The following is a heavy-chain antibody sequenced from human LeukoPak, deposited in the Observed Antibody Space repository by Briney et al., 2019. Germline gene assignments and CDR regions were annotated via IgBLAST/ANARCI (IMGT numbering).Heavy chain of an antibody. V-gene: IGHV3-23*01. CDR1: GFSFSSFG. J-gene: IGHJ4*02. D-gene: IGHD3-16*01. Sequence: GGSLRLSCEASGFSFSSFGMSWVRQAPGKGLEWVSTISGSDDTTQYADSVKGRFTTSRDNSKNTLHLQLDNLRAEDTAIYYCARKWGLPYEPFDYWGQGTLVTVSS. CDR3: ARKWGLPYEPFDY. CDR2: ISGSDDTT.